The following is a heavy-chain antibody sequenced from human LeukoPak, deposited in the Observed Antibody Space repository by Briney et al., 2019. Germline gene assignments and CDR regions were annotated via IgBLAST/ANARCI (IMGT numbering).Heavy chain of an antibody. D-gene: IGHD6-6*01. CDR1: GYTFTSYG. Sequence: ASVKVSCKASGYTFTSYGISWVRQAPGQGLEWMGWINPNSGGTNYAQKFQGRVTMTRDTSISTAYMELSRLRSDDTAVYYCARDYSSSSGVDYWGQGTLVTVSS. CDR2: INPNSGGT. J-gene: IGHJ4*02. V-gene: IGHV1-2*02. CDR3: ARDYSSSSGVDY.